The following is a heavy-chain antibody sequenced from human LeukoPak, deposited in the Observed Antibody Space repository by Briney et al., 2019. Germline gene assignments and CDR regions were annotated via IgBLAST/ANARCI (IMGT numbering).Heavy chain of an antibody. Sequence: GGSLRLSCAASGFTFDDYATHWVRQAPGKGLEWVSGISWNSGSIGYADSVKGRFTISRDNAKNSLYLQMNSLRAEDTAVYYCAKPAFSGSYLAYDYWGQGTLVTVSS. V-gene: IGHV3-9*01. CDR3: AKPAFSGSYLAYDY. J-gene: IGHJ4*02. CDR2: ISWNSGSI. D-gene: IGHD1-26*01. CDR1: GFTFDDYA.